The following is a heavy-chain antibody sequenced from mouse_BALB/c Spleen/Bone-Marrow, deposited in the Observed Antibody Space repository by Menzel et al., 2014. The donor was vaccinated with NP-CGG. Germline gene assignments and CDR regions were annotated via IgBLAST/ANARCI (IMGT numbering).Heavy chain of an antibody. J-gene: IGHJ4*01. CDR2: INPSIGYA. CDR3: AMITFTMDY. V-gene: IGHV1-7*01. Sequence: QVQLQQSGAGLAKPGASVKMSCKASGHTFSTYWMHWVKQRPGQGLEWIGYINPSIGYADYVQKFKDKATLTADNSSSIAYMQLSSLTSEDSAIYYCAMITFTMDYWGQGTSVTVSS. D-gene: IGHD2-4*01. CDR1: GHTFSTYW.